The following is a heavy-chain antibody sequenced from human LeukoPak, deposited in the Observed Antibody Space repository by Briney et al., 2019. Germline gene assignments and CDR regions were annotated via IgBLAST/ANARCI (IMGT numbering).Heavy chain of an antibody. V-gene: IGHV1-69*01. Sequence: SVKVSCNASGGTFSNYVLSWVRQAPGQGLEWMGGIIPIIGTANYAQKFQGRVTITVDESTSTAYLEVSPLRSEDTALYYCATSSDAMTSTTFDIWGQGTMVSVSS. CDR1: GGTFSNYV. CDR2: IIPIIGTA. J-gene: IGHJ3*02. D-gene: IGHD2-2*01. CDR3: ATSSDAMTSTTFDI.